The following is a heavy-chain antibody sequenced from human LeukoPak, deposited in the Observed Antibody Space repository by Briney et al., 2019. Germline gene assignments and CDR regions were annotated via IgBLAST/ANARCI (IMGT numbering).Heavy chain of an antibody. CDR1: GGSISSGGYY. V-gene: IGHV4-61*08. J-gene: IGHJ4*02. D-gene: IGHD3-16*01. CDR2: IYYSGST. Sequence: SETLSLTCTVSGGSISSGGYYWSWIRQPPGKGLEWIGYIYYSGSTNYNPSLKSRVTISVDTSKNQFSLKLSSVTAADTAVYYCARCGTTFGGVQMDYWGQGTLVTVSS. CDR3: ARCGTTFGGVQMDY.